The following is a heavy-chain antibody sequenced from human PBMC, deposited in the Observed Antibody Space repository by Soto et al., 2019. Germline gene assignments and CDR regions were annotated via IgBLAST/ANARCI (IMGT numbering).Heavy chain of an antibody. CDR3: ARAYCDGECYSFVDC. Sequence: QVQLQQRGAGLLTPSETLSLTCAVYGGSFSGYYWSWIRQPPGQGLGLMGEINHSGSINYNPSLKSRVTISVDTSNNQYSLKLSAGTAADTAVYYCARAYCDGECYSFVDCLGQGTLVTVSS. CDR2: INHSGSI. D-gene: IGHD2-21*01. CDR1: GGSFSGYY. V-gene: IGHV4-34*01. J-gene: IGHJ4*01.